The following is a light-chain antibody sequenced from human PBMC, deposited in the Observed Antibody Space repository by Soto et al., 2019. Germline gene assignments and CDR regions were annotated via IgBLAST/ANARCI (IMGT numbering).Light chain of an antibody. Sequence: VMTQSPATLSVSPGERATLSCWASETVATNLAWYQQKPGQAPRLLIYGASTRATGIPARFSGSGSGTEFTLTISSLQSEDFAVYYCQQYNNWPRTFGQGTKVDIK. CDR2: GAS. V-gene: IGKV3-15*01. J-gene: IGKJ1*01. CDR1: ETVATN. CDR3: QQYNNWPRT.